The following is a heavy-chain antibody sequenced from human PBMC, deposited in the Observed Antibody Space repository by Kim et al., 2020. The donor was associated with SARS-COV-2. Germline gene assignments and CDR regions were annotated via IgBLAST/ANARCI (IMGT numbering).Heavy chain of an antibody. CDR1: GFSLSTSGVG. V-gene: IGHV2-5*02. CDR2: IYWDDDK. J-gene: IGHJ3*02. CDR3: AHISTADEFQQLVPDAFDI. Sequence: SGPTLVNPTQTLTLTCTFSGFSLSTSGVGVGWIRQPPGKALEWLALIYWDDDKRYSPSLKSRLTITKDTSKNQVVLTMTNMDPVDTATYYCAHISTADEFQQLVPDAFDIWGQGTMVTVSS. D-gene: IGHD6-13*01.